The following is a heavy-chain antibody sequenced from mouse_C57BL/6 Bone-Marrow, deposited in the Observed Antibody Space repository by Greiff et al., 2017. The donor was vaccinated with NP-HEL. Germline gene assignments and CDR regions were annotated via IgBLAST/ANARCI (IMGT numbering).Heavy chain of an antibody. CDR3: AKGGPVVAPYWYFDV. J-gene: IGHJ1*03. D-gene: IGHD1-1*01. Sequence: QVQLKESGPGLVQPSQSLSITCTVSGFSLTSYGVHWVRQSPGKGLEWLGVIWRGGSTDYNAAFMSRLSITKDNSKSQVFFKMNSLQADDTAIYYCAKGGPVVAPYWYFDVWGTGTTVTVSS. V-gene: IGHV2-5*01. CDR2: IWRGGST. CDR1: GFSLTSYG.